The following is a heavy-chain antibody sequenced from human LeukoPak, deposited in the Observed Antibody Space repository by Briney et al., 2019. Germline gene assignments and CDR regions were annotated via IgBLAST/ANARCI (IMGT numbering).Heavy chain of an antibody. CDR1: GYSFTSYW. Sequence: GESPKISCKGSGYSFTSYWIGWVRQMPGKGLEWMGIIYPGDSDTRYSPSFQGQVTISADKSISTAYLQWSSLKASVTAMYYCARRIGMATTPFDYWGQGTLVTVSS. D-gene: IGHD5-24*01. J-gene: IGHJ4*02. CDR2: IYPGDSDT. V-gene: IGHV5-51*01. CDR3: ARRIGMATTPFDY.